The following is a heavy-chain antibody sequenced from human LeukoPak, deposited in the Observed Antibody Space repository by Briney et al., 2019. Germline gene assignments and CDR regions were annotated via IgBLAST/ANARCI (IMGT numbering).Heavy chain of an antibody. CDR1: GGSISNFY. CDR3: ARGSSGYDWNRFDS. V-gene: IGHV4-59*01. CDR2: IYYTGST. J-gene: IGHJ5*01. D-gene: IGHD5-12*01. Sequence: PSETLSLTCSVSGGSISNFYWSWIRQPPGKGLEWIGYIYYTGSTNYNPSLKSRVTISEDTSKNQFSLKLSSVTAADTAVYYCARGSSGYDWNRFDSWGQGTLVTVSS.